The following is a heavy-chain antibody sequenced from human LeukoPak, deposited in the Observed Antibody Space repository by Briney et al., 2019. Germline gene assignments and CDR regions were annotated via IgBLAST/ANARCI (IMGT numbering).Heavy chain of an antibody. D-gene: IGHD6-13*01. Sequence: PGGSLRLSCAASGFTFSSQTMSWVRQAPGKGLEWVSAISGSGGSTYYADSVKGRFTISRDNSKNTLYLQMNSLRAEDTAVYYCARSMQPDTLAAADFDYWGQGTLVTVSS. CDR1: GFTFSSQT. V-gene: IGHV3-23*01. J-gene: IGHJ4*02. CDR2: ISGSGGST. CDR3: ARSMQPDTLAAADFDY.